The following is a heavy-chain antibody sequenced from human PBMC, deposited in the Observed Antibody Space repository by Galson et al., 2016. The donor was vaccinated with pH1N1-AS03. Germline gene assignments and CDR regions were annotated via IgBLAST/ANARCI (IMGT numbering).Heavy chain of an antibody. CDR1: GYSISSGYC. V-gene: IGHV4-38-2*01. Sequence: SETLSLTCAVSGYSISSGYCWGWIRQPPGKGLEWIGSIYHSGSTYYNPSLKSRVTISIDTSKNQFSLKLSSVTAADTAVYYCARSDRALTAAGTRPEGGYYWGQGTLVTVSA. D-gene: IGHD6-13*01. CDR3: ARSDRALTAAGTRPEGGYY. J-gene: IGHJ4*01. CDR2: IYHSGST.